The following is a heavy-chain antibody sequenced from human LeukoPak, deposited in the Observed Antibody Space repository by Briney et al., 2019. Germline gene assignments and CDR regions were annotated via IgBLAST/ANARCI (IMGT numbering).Heavy chain of an antibody. V-gene: IGHV4-59*01. Sequence: SETLSLTCDVTDHTFTYYYWTWIRQPPGKGLEWIGSICYTGSSNYNPSLESRVTMSIDTSNNQFSLKLKSVTSADTAVYYCARMVGQLIEYYFDYWGRGTLVTVSS. D-gene: IGHD1/OR15-1a*01. CDR1: DHTFTYYY. CDR2: ICYTGSS. J-gene: IGHJ4*02. CDR3: ARMVGQLIEYYFDY.